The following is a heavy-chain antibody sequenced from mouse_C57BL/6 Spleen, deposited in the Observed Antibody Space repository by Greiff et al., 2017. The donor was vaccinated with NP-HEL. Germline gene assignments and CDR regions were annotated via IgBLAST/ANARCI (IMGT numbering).Heavy chain of an antibody. J-gene: IGHJ3*01. V-gene: IGHV2-9-1*01. CDR3: ARDNDDGSSPAWFAY. Sequence: QVQLQQSGPGLVAPSQSLSITCTVSGFSLTSYAISWVRQPPGTGLEWLGAIWTGGGTNYNSALKSRLSISKDNSKSQVFLKMNSLQTDDTARYDCARDNDDGSSPAWFAYWGQGTLVTVSA. D-gene: IGHD1-1*01. CDR1: GFSLTSYA. CDR2: IWTGGGT.